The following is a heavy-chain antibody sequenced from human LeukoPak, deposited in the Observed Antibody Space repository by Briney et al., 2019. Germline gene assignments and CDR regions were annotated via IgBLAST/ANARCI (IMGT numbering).Heavy chain of an antibody. D-gene: IGHD3-22*01. CDR3: AKGEYYDSSGYIYTGIDY. Sequence: GGSLRLSCAASGFTFSSYGMHWVRQAPGKGLEWVAFIRYDGSNKYYADSVKGRFTISRDNSKNTLYLQMNSLRAEDTAVYYCAKGEYYDSSGYIYTGIDYWGQGTLVTVSS. V-gene: IGHV3-30*02. J-gene: IGHJ4*02. CDR2: IRYDGSNK. CDR1: GFTFSSYG.